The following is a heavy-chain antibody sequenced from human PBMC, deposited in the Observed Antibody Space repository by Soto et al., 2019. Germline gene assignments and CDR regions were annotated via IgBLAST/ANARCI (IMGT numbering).Heavy chain of an antibody. V-gene: IGHV1-69*02. J-gene: IGHJ5*02. CDR3: ARGYCSSTSCLSSFDP. Sequence: SVKVSCKTSGGTYSSYTISWVRQAPGQGLEWMGRIIPILGIANYAQKFQGRVTITADKSTSTAYMELSSLRSEDTAVYYCARGYCSSTSCLSSFDPWGQGTLVTVSS. CDR2: IIPILGIA. D-gene: IGHD2-2*01. CDR1: GGTYSSYT.